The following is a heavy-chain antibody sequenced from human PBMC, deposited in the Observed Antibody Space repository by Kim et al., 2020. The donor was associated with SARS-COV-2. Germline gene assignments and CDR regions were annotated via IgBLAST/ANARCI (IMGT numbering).Heavy chain of an antibody. D-gene: IGHD5-12*01. CDR2: IYSGGSST. CDR1: GFTFSSYA. J-gene: IGHJ4*02. CDR3: AKDLGSGYGSD. V-gene: IGHV3-23*03. Sequence: GGSLRLSCAASGFTFSSYAMSWVRQAPGKGLEWVSVIYSGGSSTYYADSVKGRFTISRDNSKNTLYLQMNSLRAEDTAVYYCAKDLGSGYGSDWGQGTLV.